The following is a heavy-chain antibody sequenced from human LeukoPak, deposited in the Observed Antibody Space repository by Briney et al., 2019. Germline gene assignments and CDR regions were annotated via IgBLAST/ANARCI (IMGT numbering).Heavy chain of an antibody. CDR2: ISAYNGNT. V-gene: IGHV1-18*01. J-gene: IGHJ4*02. Sequence: ASVKVSCKASGYTFTSYGISWVRQAPGQGLEWMGWISAYNGNTNYAQKLQGRVTMTTDTSASTAYMELRSLRSDDTAVYYCARDAALAVAGFTFDYWGQGTLVTVSS. CDR1: GYTFTSYG. CDR3: ARDAALAVAGFTFDY. D-gene: IGHD6-19*01.